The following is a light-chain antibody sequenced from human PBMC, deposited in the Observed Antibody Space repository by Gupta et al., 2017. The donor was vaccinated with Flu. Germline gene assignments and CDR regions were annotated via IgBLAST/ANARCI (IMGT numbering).Light chain of an antibody. CDR2: AAS. J-gene: IGKJ2*01. V-gene: IGKV1-39*01. CDR3: QQSYGFPLT. Sequence: PSSLSASVGDSVTITCRASQSISSFLSWYQQQAGTAPQLLIYAASSLHSGVPSWCRGSGSGTDFTPSISSLQVEDFASYFCQQSYGFPLTFGQGTKVEIK. CDR1: QSISSF.